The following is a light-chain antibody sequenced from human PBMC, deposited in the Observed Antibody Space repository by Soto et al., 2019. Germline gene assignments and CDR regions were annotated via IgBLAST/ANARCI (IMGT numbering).Light chain of an antibody. CDR1: QGVTTN. Sequence: GMKKSAAGLSVSTGERVTLSCRAGQGVTTNFAWYQQKSGQSPRLLIYDVSTRATGVPARFSGTGSETDFTLTISGLQSEDSAVYFCQQYNNWPFSFGQGTRLEIK. J-gene: IGKJ5*01. V-gene: IGKV3-15*01. CDR3: QQYNNWPFS. CDR2: DVS.